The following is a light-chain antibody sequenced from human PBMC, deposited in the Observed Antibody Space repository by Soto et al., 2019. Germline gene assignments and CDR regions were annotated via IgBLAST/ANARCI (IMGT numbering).Light chain of an antibody. V-gene: IGKV4-1*01. Sequence: DFVMTQSPDSLAVSLGERATISCRSSQSVLSNKQNYLAWFQQKPGQPPKLLIYWASTRQSGVPDRFSGSGSATDFTLTISSLQAEDVAVYYCQQYHSDPITFGKGTRLEIK. CDR3: QQYHSDPIT. CDR1: QSVLSNKQNY. CDR2: WAS. J-gene: IGKJ5*01.